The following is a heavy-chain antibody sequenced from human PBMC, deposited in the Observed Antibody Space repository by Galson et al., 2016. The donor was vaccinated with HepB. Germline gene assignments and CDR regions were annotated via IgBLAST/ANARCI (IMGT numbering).Heavy chain of an antibody. J-gene: IGHJ4*02. CDR1: GFTFGDYT. V-gene: IGHV3-23*01. CDR3: AKDGVRSGYSYFDY. CDR2: LSVSGDTT. Sequence: SLRLSCAASGFTFGDYTMSWVRLAPGKGLEWVSGLSVSGDTTYYADSVKGRFTISRDNSKNTLHLQMNSLRADDTAVYYCAKDGVRSGYSYFDYWGRGTLVTVSS. D-gene: IGHD5-12*01.